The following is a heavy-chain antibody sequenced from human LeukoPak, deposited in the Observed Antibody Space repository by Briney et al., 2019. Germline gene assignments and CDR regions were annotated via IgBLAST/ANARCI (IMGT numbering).Heavy chain of an antibody. Sequence: SETLSLTCAVYGGSFSGYYRSWIRQPPGKGLEWIGEINHSGSTNYNPSLKSRVTISVDTSKNQFSLKLSSVTAADTAVYYCARGAVSPRRGYSYVLGSYNWFDPWGQGTLVTVSS. D-gene: IGHD5-18*01. CDR2: INHSGST. J-gene: IGHJ5*02. V-gene: IGHV4-34*01. CDR1: GGSFSGYY. CDR3: ARGAVSPRRGYSYVLGSYNWFDP.